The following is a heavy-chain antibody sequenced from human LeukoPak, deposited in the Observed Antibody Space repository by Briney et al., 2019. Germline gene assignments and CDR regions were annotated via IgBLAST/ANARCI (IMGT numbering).Heavy chain of an antibody. CDR1: GGSISSGGYY. Sequence: SETLSLTCTVSGGSISSGGYYWRWIRQHPGKGLEWIGYIYYSGSTYYNPSLKSRVTISVDMSKNQFSLKLSSVTAADTAVYYCATSSGYYYDPLHFDYWGQGTLVTVSS. CDR2: IYYSGST. D-gene: IGHD3-22*01. CDR3: ATSSGYYYDPLHFDY. J-gene: IGHJ4*02. V-gene: IGHV4-31*03.